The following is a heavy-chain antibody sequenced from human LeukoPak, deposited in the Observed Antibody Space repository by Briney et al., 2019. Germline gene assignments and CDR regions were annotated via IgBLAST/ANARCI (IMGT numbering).Heavy chain of an antibody. J-gene: IGHJ6*02. CDR2: IYYSGST. D-gene: IGHD2-15*01. V-gene: IGHV4-59*01. Sequence: SETLSLTCTVSGGSISSYYWSWIRQPPGKGLEWIGYIYYSGSTNYNPSLKSRVTISVDTPKNQFSLKLSSVTAADTAVYYCASVGGGSSHLNYYYYGMDVWGQGTTVTVSS. CDR3: ASVGGGSSHLNYYYYGMDV. CDR1: GGSISSYY.